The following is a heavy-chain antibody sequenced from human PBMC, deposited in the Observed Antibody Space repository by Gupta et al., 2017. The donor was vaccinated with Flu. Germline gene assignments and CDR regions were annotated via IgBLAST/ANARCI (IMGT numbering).Heavy chain of an antibody. CDR2: IRDKGNGYTT. CDR1: GFTFSDHY. J-gene: IGHJ4*02. CDR3: VRSSGTSYTPFDY. D-gene: IGHD3-10*01. Sequence: EVQLVESGGGLVQPGGSLRLSCVASGFTFSDHYMDWVRQVPGKGLEWVGRIRDKGNGYTTEYAASVKGRFTISRDDSRNSRYLQMNSLKTEDTAVYYCVRSSGTSYTPFDYWGQGTLITVSS. V-gene: IGHV3-72*01.